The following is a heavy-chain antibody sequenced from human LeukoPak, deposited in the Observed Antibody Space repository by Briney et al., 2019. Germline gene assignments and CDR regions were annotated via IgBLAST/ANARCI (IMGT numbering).Heavy chain of an antibody. CDR2: INHSGST. CDR3: ARVRFYCSSTSCYRRRWFDP. CDR1: GGSFSGYY. Sequence: SETLSLTCAVYGGSFSGYYWSWIRQPPGKGLEWIGEINHSGSTNYNPSLKSRVTISVDTPKNQFSLKLSSVTAADTAVYYCARVRFYCSSTSCYRRRWFDPWGQGTLVTVSS. D-gene: IGHD2-2*01. V-gene: IGHV4-34*01. J-gene: IGHJ5*02.